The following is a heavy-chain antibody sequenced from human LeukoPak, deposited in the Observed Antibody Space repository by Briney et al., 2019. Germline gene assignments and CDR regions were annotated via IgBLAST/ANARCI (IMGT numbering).Heavy chain of an antibody. V-gene: IGHV1-2*02. CDR3: ARSRWGSDYFDY. Sequence: GASVKVSCKASGHTFTGYYMHWVRQAPGQGLEWMGWINPNSGGTNYAQKFQGRVTMTRDTSISTAYMELSRLRSDDTAVYYCARSRWGSDYFDYWGQGTLVTVSS. J-gene: IGHJ4*02. CDR1: GHTFTGYY. CDR2: INPNSGGT. D-gene: IGHD7-27*01.